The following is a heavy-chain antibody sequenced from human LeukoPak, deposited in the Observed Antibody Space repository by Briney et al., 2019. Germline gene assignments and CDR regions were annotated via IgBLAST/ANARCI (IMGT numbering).Heavy chain of an antibody. J-gene: IGHJ4*02. D-gene: IGHD6-19*01. V-gene: IGHV3-30-3*01. Sequence: PGGSLRLSCAASGFTFSSYAMHWVRQAPGKGLEWVAVISYDGSNKYYADSVKGRFTISRDNSKNTLYLQMNSLRAEDTAVYYCARVQWGYSSGWYGVGEFDYWGQGTLVTVSS. CDR2: ISYDGSNK. CDR3: ARVQWGYSSGWYGVGEFDY. CDR1: GFTFSSYA.